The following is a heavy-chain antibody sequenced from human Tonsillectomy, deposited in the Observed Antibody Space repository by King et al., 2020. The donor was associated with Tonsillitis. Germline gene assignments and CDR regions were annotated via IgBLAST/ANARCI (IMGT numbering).Heavy chain of an antibody. Sequence: VQLVESGGGVVQPGRSLRLSCVASGFTFSSYGMHWVRQAPGKGPEWVAVIWYDGSNKYYADSVKGRLTISRDNSKNTLYLQMNSLRAEDTAVYYCVRDNYDSSGYYYQFNYWGQGTLVTVSS. CDR2: IWYDGSNK. V-gene: IGHV3-33*01. D-gene: IGHD3-22*01. CDR1: GFTFSSYG. J-gene: IGHJ4*02. CDR3: VRDNYDSSGYYYQFNY.